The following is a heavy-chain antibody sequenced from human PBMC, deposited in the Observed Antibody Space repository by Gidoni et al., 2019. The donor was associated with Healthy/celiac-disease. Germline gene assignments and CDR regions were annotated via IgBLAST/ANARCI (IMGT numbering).Heavy chain of an antibody. CDR1: GFTFSSYS. J-gene: IGHJ4*02. V-gene: IGHV3-21*01. CDR3: ARGIAARYYYFDY. CDR2: ISSSSSYI. Sequence: EVQLVESGGGLVKPGGSLRLSRAASGFTFSSYSMNWVRQAPGKGLEWVSAISSSSSYIYYADSVKGRFTISRDNAKNSLYLQMNSLRAEDTAVYYCARGIAARYYYFDYWGQGTLVTVSS. D-gene: IGHD6-6*01.